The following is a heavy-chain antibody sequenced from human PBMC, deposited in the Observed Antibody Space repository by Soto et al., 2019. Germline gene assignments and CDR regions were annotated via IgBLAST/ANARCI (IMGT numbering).Heavy chain of an antibody. CDR2: MYHSGST. J-gene: IGHJ4*02. CDR1: GGSISSGGYS. CDR3: ARGTDD. V-gene: IGHV4-30-2*01. Sequence: SETLSLTCAVSGGSISSGGYSWSWIRQPPGKGLEWIGYMYHSGSTYYNPSLKSRVTISIDRSKNQFSLKLSSVTAADTAVYYCARGTDDWGQAILVTVSS.